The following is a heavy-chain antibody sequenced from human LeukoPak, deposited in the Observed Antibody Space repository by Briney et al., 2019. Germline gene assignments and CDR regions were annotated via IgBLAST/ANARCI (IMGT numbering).Heavy chain of an antibody. D-gene: IGHD2-2*02. CDR3: ARGDIVVLPAGIPHNWFDP. V-gene: IGHV1-2*02. CDR2: INPNSGGT. CDR1: GYSFTGYY. Sequence: AASVKVSCKASGYSFTGYYIHWVRQAPGQGLEWMGWINPNSGGTNYAQKFQGRVTMTRDTSISTAYMEPSRLRSDDTAVYYCARGDIVVLPAGIPHNWFDPWGQGTLVTVSS. J-gene: IGHJ5*02.